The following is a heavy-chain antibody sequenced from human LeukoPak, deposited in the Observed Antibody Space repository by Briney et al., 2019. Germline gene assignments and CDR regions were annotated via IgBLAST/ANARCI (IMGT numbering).Heavy chain of an antibody. CDR2: INHSGST. Sequence: PSETLSLTCAVYGGSFSGYYWSWIRQPPGKGLEWIGEINHSGSTNYNPSLKSRVTISVDTSQNHFSLKLSSVTAADTAGYYLSRVLWEPYYFDYWGQGTLVTVSS. D-gene: IGHD1-26*01. CDR3: SRVLWEPYYFDY. V-gene: IGHV4-34*01. J-gene: IGHJ4*02. CDR1: GGSFSGYY.